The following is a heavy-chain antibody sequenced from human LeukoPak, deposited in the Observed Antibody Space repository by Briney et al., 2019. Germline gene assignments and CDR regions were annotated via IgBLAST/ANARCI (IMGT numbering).Heavy chain of an antibody. CDR2: INPNSGGT. J-gene: IGHJ4*02. V-gene: IGHV1-2*02. D-gene: IGHD3-16*01. CDR3: AREESVNFVVWH. CDR1: GYTFTGYY. Sequence: ASVKVSCKASGYTFTGYYMHWVRQAPGQGLEWMGWINPNSGGTNYAQKFQGRVTMTRDTSISTAYMELSRLRSDDMAVYYCAREESVNFVVWHWGQGTLVTVSS.